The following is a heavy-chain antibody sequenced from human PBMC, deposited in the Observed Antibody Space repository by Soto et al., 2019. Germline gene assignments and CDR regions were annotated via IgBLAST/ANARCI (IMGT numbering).Heavy chain of an antibody. D-gene: IGHD3-22*01. V-gene: IGHV3-48*02. Sequence: GGSLRLSCAASGFTFSSYSMNWVRQAPGKGLEWVSYISSSSSTIYYADTVKGRFTISRDNAKNSLYLQMNSLREEDTAVYYCARVSPPDYYDSSGYYFPDFDYWGQGTLVTVSS. CDR1: GFTFSSYS. CDR2: ISSSSSTI. J-gene: IGHJ4*02. CDR3: ARVSPPDYYDSSGYYFPDFDY.